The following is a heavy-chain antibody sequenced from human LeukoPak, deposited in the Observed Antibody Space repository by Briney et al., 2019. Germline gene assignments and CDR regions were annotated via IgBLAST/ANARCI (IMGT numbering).Heavy chain of an antibody. Sequence: PSQTLSLTCTVSGGSISSGGYYWSWIRQHPGKGLEWIGYIYYSGSTYYNPSLKSRVTISVDTSKNQFSLKLSSVTAADTAVYYCARGGEGYCSSTGCYAFDYWGQGTLVTVSS. J-gene: IGHJ4*02. CDR3: ARGGEGYCSSTGCYAFDY. CDR2: IYYSGST. V-gene: IGHV4-31*03. CDR1: GGSISSGGYY. D-gene: IGHD2-2*01.